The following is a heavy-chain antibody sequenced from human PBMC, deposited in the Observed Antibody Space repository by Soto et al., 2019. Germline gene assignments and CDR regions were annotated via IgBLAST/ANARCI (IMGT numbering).Heavy chain of an antibody. Sequence: EVELVESGGGLVKPGGSLRLSCAASGLTFNSYTMNWVRQAPGKGLEWVSSISSRGSYIYYADSVKGRFTISRDNAKNSLYLQMNSLRAEDTAVYYWAPSAPNYYYGMDVWCPGTTVTVSS. CDR2: ISSRGSYI. J-gene: IGHJ6*02. CDR3: APSAPNYYYGMDV. V-gene: IGHV3-21*01. CDR1: GLTFNSYT.